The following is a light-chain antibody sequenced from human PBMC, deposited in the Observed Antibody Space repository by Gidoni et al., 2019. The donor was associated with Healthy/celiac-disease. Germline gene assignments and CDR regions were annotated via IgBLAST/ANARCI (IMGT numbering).Light chain of an antibody. V-gene: IGKV3-15*01. CDR3: QQYNNFPT. CDR2: GAS. CDR1: QSVSSN. J-gene: IGKJ2*01. Sequence: EIVMTQSPATLSVSPGERATLSCSASQSVSSNLAWYQQKPGQAPRLLIYGASTRATGSPARFSGSGSGTEFTLTISSLQYEDFAVYYCQQYNNFPTFGQGTKLEIK.